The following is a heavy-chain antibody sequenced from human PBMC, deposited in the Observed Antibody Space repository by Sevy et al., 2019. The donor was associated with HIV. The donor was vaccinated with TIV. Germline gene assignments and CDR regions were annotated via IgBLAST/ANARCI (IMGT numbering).Heavy chain of an antibody. J-gene: IGHJ6*02. CDR2: ISWNSRNI. CDR1: GFPFNDHA. D-gene: IGHD2-21*01. Sequence: GGSLRLSCAASGFPFNDHAMHWVRLVPGKGLEWVSGISWNSRNIGYADSVKDRFTISRDNTRDSVYLEMHSLRPGGTALYYCAKDINRGCDGVNCYSYYYYFYGLDVWGQGTTVTVSS. CDR3: AKDINRGCDGVNCYSYYYYFYGLDV. V-gene: IGHV3-9*01.